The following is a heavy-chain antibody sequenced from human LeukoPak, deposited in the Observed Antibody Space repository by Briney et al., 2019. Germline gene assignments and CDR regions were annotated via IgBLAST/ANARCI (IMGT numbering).Heavy chain of an antibody. CDR3: ARRPAAKYYYYGMDV. V-gene: IGHV3-53*01. D-gene: IGHD2-2*01. CDR2: IYSGGST. J-gene: IGHJ6*02. Sequence: GGSLRLSCAASGFTVSSNYMSWVGQAPGKGLKWVSVIYSGGSTYYADSVKGRFTISRDNSKNTLYLQMNSLRAEDTAVYYCARRPAAKYYYYGMDVWGQGTTVTVSS. CDR1: GFTVSSNY.